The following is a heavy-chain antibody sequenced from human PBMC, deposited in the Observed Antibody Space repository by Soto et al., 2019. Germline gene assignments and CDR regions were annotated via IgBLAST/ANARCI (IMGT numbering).Heavy chain of an antibody. CDR3: VRDSEWELTNGFEV. CDR1: GFSFSNYG. V-gene: IGHV3-33*01. J-gene: IGHJ3*01. CDR2: TWYDGSTT. Sequence: QVHLVESGGGVVQPGTSLRLSCAASGFSFSNYGMHWVRQAPGKGLEWVAVTWYDGSTTYYADSVRGRFTVSRDNPKKQLYLQMDSLRDEDTAVYFCVRDSEWELTNGFEVWGQGTTVIVSS. D-gene: IGHD1-7*01.